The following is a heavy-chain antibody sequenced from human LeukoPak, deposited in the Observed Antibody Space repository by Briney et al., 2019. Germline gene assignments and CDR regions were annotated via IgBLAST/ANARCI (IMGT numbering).Heavy chain of an antibody. CDR2: ISGSGGST. CDR3: ARERYYDSSGYQDY. Sequence: GGSLRLSCAASGFTFSSYAMSWVRQAPGKGLEWVLGISGSGGSTYYADSVKGRFTISRDNSKNTLYLQMNSLRAEDTAVYFCARERYYDSSGYQDYWGQGTLVTVPS. J-gene: IGHJ4*02. CDR1: GFTFSSYA. D-gene: IGHD3-22*01. V-gene: IGHV3-23*01.